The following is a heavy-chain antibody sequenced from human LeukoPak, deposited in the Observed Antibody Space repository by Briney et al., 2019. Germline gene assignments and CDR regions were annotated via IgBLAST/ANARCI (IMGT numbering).Heavy chain of an antibody. CDR3: ARAVVAVAATDYFDY. V-gene: IGHV4-59*01. CDR2: IYYSGST. D-gene: IGHD6-19*01. CDR1: GGSISSYY. Sequence: SETLSLTCTVSGGSISSYYWSWIRQPPGKGLEWIGYIYYSGSTNYNPSLKSRVTISVDTSKNQLSLKLSSVTAADTAVYYCARAVVAVAATDYFDYWGQGTLVTVSS. J-gene: IGHJ4*02.